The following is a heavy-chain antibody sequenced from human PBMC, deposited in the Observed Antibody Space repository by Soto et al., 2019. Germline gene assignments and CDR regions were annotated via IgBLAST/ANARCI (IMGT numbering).Heavy chain of an antibody. J-gene: IGHJ4*02. D-gene: IGHD3-10*01. Sequence: QVQLVQSGAEVKKPGSSVKVSCKASGGTFSSYAISWVRQAPGQGLEWMGGIIPIFGTAKYAQKFQGRVTITADESTSTAYMELSSLRSEDTAVYYCAVLPDGSGSSPPGFDYWGQGTLVTVSS. CDR1: GGTFSSYA. V-gene: IGHV1-69*01. CDR3: AVLPDGSGSSPPGFDY. CDR2: IIPIFGTA.